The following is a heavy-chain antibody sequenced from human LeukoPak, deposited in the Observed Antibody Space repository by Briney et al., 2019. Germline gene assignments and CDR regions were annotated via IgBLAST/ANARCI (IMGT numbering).Heavy chain of an antibody. CDR3: ARYRGYADYFDY. J-gene: IGHJ4*02. V-gene: IGHV3-48*03. CDR1: GFTFSNYE. CDR2: ISSSDII. Sequence: GGSLRLSCAASGFTFSNYEMSWVRQAPGKGLEWVSYISSSDIIYYADSVKGRFTISRDNAKNSLYLQMNSLRAEDTAVYYCARYRGYADYFDYWGQGTPVTVSS. D-gene: IGHD5-12*01.